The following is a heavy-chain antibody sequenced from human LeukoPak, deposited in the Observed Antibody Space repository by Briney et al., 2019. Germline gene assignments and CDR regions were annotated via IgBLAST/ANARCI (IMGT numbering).Heavy chain of an antibody. V-gene: IGHV1-69*04. D-gene: IGHD4-17*01. CDR1: GGTFSSYA. CDR3: ARATVVDYGDYDLGY. Sequence: SVTVSCKASGGTFSSYAISWVRQAPGQRLEWMGRIIPILGIANYAQKFQGRVTITADKSTSTAYMELSSLRSEDTAVYYCARATVVDYGDYDLGYWGQGTLVTVSS. J-gene: IGHJ4*02. CDR2: IIPILGIA.